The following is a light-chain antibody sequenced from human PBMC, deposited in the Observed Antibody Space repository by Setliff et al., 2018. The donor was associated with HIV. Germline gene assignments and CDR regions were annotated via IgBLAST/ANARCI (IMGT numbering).Light chain of an antibody. CDR3: SSYTGVSNVL. CDR2: QVT. CDR1: NSDLGSYDL. Sequence: QSALTQPASVSGSLGQSITISCTGTNSDLGSYDLVSWFQQHPGEAPKLIIYQVTKWPSGVSNRFSGSKTGNTASLTISGLQADDEADYYCSSYTGVSNVLFGGGTKVTVL. V-gene: IGLV2-23*02. J-gene: IGLJ3*02.